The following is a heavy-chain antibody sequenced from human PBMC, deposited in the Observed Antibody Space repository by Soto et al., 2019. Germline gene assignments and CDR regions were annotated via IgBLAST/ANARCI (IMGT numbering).Heavy chain of an antibody. V-gene: IGHV4-59*01. CDR1: GGSISSYY. CDR2: IYYSGST. Sequence: SSETLSLTCTVSGGSISSYYWSWIRQPPGKGLEWIGYIYYSGSTNYNPSLKSRVTISVDTSKNQFSLKLSSVTAADTAVYYCAREIVVVVAATPIRWFDPWGQGTLVTVSS. D-gene: IGHD2-15*01. J-gene: IGHJ5*02. CDR3: AREIVVVVAATPIRWFDP.